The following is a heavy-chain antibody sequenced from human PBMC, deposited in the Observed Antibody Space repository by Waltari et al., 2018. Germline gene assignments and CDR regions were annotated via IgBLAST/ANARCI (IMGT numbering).Heavy chain of an antibody. CDR3: ARHSPRGWFDP. J-gene: IGHJ5*02. CDR2: IYYSGST. CDR1: GGSISSSSYY. D-gene: IGHD3-10*01. Sequence: QLQLQESGPGLVKPSETLSLTCTVSGGSISSSSYYWGWIRQPPGKGLEWIGSIYYSGSTYYNPSLKSRVTISVDTSKNQFSLKRSSVTAADTAVYYCARHSPRGWFDPWGQGTLVTVSS. V-gene: IGHV4-39*01.